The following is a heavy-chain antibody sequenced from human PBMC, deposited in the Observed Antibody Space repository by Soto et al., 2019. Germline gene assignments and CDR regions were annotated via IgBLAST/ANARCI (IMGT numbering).Heavy chain of an antibody. CDR2: ISYDGSNK. D-gene: IGHD2-2*01. Sequence: QVQLVESGGGVVQPGRSLRLSCAASGFTVSSYAMHWVRQAPGKGLEWVAVISYDGSNKYYADSVKGRFTISRDNSKNTLYLQMNSLRAEDTAVYYCAREEGSGTNGVDYWGQGTLVTVSS. J-gene: IGHJ4*02. V-gene: IGHV3-30-3*01. CDR3: AREEGSGTNGVDY. CDR1: GFTVSSYA.